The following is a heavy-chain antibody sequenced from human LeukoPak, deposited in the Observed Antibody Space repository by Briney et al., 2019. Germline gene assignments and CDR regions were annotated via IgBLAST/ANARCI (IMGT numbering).Heavy chain of an antibody. Sequence: SQTLSLTCTVSGGSISSSDYYWSWIRQPPGKGLEWIGYIYYSGSTNYNPSLKSQVTISVDTSKNQFSLKLSSVTAADTAVYYCARVQRWLQSIDYWGQGTLVTVSS. CDR3: ARVQRWLQSIDY. J-gene: IGHJ4*02. V-gene: IGHV4-30-4*01. D-gene: IGHD5-24*01. CDR1: GGSISSSDYY. CDR2: IYYSGST.